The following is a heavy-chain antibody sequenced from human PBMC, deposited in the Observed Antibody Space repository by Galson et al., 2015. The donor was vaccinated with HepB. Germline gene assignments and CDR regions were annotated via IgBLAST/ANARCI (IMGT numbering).Heavy chain of an antibody. CDR1: GGTFSSYA. CDR2: IIPIFGTA. CDR3: ATSPGDSSGWYDP. J-gene: IGHJ5*02. D-gene: IGHD6-19*01. V-gene: IGHV1-69*13. Sequence: SVKVSCKASGGTFSSYAISWVRQAPGQGLEWMGGIIPIFGTANYAQKFQGRVTITADESTSTAYMELSSLRSEDTAVYYCATSPGDSSGWYDPWGQGTLVSVSS.